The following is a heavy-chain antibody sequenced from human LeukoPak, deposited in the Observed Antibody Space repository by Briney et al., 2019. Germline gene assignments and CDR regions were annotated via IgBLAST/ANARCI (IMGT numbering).Heavy chain of an antibody. V-gene: IGHV4-39*01. J-gene: IGHJ4*02. D-gene: IGHD6-13*01. CDR3: ARLVQYSSTFHFDY. CDR2: IYYSGST. CDR1: GGSISSSSYY. Sequence: PPETLSLTCTVSGGSISSSSYYWGWIRQPPGKGLEWIGSIYYSGSTYYNPSLKSRVTISVDTSKNQFSLKLSSVTAADTAVYYCARLVQYSSTFHFDYWGQGTLVTVSS.